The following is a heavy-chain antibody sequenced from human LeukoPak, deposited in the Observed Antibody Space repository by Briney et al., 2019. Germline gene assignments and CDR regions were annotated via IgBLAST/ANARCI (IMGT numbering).Heavy chain of an antibody. J-gene: IGHJ5*02. V-gene: IGHV4-59*01. CDR2: ISYSGST. D-gene: IGHD3-10*01. CDR3: ARVENYGSGSSEYWFDP. CDR1: GGSISSYY. Sequence: SGTLSLTCTVSGGSISSYYWSWLRQPPGKGLEWIGYISYSGSTNFNPSLKSRVTISVDTSKNQFSLHLTSVIAADTAVYYCARVENYGSGSSEYWFDPWGQGTLVTVSS.